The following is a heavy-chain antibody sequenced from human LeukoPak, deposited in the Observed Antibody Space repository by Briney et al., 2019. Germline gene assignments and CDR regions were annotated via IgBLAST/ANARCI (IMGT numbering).Heavy chain of an antibody. CDR1: GFTFSSYA. V-gene: IGHV3-30*04. CDR2: ISYDGSNK. J-gene: IGHJ4*02. CDR3: ARDPGDCSSTSCYVGYFDY. Sequence: PGGSLRLSCAAPGFTFSSYAMHWVRQAPGKGLEWVAVISYDGSNKYYADSVKGRFTISRDNSKNTLYLQMNSLRAEDTAVYYCARDPGDCSSTSCYVGYFDYWGQGTLVTVSS. D-gene: IGHD2-2*01.